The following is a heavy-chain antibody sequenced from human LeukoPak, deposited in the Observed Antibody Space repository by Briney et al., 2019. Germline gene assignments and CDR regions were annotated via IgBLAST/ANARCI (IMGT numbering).Heavy chain of an antibody. Sequence: GGSLRLSCAASGFTFSSYEMNWVRKAPGKGLEWVSYISSSGSTIYYADSVRGRFTISRDNSKNTLYLLMNSLRDEDTGVYYCARTGNPATGDYWGQGTLVTVSS. V-gene: IGHV3-48*03. CDR3: ARTGNPATGDY. D-gene: IGHD1-1*01. CDR1: GFTFSSYE. J-gene: IGHJ4*02. CDR2: ISSSGSTI.